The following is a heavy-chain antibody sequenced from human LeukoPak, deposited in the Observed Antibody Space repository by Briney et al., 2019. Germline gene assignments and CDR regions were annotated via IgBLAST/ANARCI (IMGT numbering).Heavy chain of an antibody. V-gene: IGHV1-3*01. CDR2: INAGNGNT. CDR1: GYTFTSYA. Sequence: GASVKLSCKASGYTFTSYAMHWVRQAPGQRLEWMGWINAGNGNTKYSQKFQGRVTITRDTSASTDYMELSSLRSEDTAVYYCAREFSVLRYFDWLIKPAYLDYWGQGTLVSV. D-gene: IGHD3-9*01. CDR3: AREFSVLRYFDWLIKPAYLDY. J-gene: IGHJ4*02.